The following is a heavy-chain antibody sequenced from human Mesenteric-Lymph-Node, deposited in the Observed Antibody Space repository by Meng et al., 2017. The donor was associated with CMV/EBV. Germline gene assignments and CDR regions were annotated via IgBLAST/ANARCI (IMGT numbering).Heavy chain of an antibody. CDR2: IDPSDSYT. CDR1: GYSCTRYW. V-gene: IGHV5-10-1*01. J-gene: IGHJ5*02. CDR3: ARQFSNWFDP. Sequence: ISCKGSGYSCTRYWISWVRQMPGKGLEWMGRIDPSDSYTNYSPSFQGHVTISADKSISTAYLQWNSLKASDTAMYYCARQFSNWFDPWGQGTLVTVSS. D-gene: IGHD2/OR15-2a*01.